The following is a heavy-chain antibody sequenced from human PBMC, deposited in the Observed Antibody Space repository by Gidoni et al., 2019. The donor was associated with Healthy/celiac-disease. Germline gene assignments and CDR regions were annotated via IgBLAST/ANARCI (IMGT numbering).Heavy chain of an antibody. CDR1: GFTFSSYD. J-gene: IGHJ6*02. CDR3: ARDRRVVRGTYGMDV. Sequence: EVQLVESGGGLVQPGGSLRLSCAASGFTFSSYDMHWVRQATGKGLEWVSAIGTAGDTYYPGSVKGRFTISRENAKNSLYLQMNSLRAGDTAVYYCARDRRVVRGTYGMDVWGQGTTVTVSS. V-gene: IGHV3-13*04. CDR2: IGTAGDT. D-gene: IGHD3-10*01.